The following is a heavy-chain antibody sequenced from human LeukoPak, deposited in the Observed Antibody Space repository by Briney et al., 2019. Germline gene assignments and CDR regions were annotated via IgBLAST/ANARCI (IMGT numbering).Heavy chain of an antibody. CDR3: ARERVGIAVAVGY. Sequence: SETLSLTCTVSGYSISSGYYWGWIRQPPGKGLEWIGSIYHSGNTYYNPSLKSRVTISVDTSKNQFSLKLSSVTAADTAVYYCARERVGIAVAVGYWGQGTLVTVSS. V-gene: IGHV4-38-2*02. J-gene: IGHJ4*02. CDR2: IYHSGNT. D-gene: IGHD6-19*01. CDR1: GYSISSGYY.